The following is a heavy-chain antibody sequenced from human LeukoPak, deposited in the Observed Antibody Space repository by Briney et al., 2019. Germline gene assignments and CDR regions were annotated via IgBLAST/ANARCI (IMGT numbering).Heavy chain of an antibody. J-gene: IGHJ6*02. Sequence: ASVKVSCKASGGTFSSYAISWVRQAPGQGLEWMGGIIPIFGTANYAQKFQGRVTITADESTSTAYMGLSSLRSEDTAVYYCARGLLLDYYYYGMDVWGQGTTVTVSS. V-gene: IGHV1-69*13. CDR1: GGTFSSYA. D-gene: IGHD2-15*01. CDR2: IIPIFGTA. CDR3: ARGLLLDYYYYGMDV.